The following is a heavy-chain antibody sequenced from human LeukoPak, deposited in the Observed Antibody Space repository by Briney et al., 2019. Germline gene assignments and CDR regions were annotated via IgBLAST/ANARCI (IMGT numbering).Heavy chain of an antibody. J-gene: IGHJ5*02. CDR1: GYTFTAYY. CDR3: ARGGTMIRGPFDP. Sequence: ASVEVSCKASGYTFTAYYVHWVRQAPGQGLEWMGWIIPDTGDTKYAQKFQGRVTMTRDTSISTAYMDLSRLTFDDTAMYYCARGGTMIRGPFDPWGQGTLVTVSS. CDR2: IIPDTGDT. D-gene: IGHD3-10*01. V-gene: IGHV1-2*02.